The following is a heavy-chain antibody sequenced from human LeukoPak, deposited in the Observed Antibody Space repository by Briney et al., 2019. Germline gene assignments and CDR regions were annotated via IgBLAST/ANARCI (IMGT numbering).Heavy chain of an antibody. CDR2: ISSSSSYI. Sequence: GGSLRLSCAASGFTFSSYSMNWVRQAPGKGLEWVSSISSSSSYIYYADSVKGRFTISRDNAKNSLYLQMNSLRAEDTAVYYCARLVVEEAFDIWGQGTMVTVSS. V-gene: IGHV3-21*01. J-gene: IGHJ3*02. D-gene: IGHD2-2*01. CDR3: ARLVVEEAFDI. CDR1: GFTFSSYS.